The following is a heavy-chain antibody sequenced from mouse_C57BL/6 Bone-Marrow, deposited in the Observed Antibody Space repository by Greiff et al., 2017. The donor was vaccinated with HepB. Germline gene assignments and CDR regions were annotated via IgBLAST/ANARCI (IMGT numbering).Heavy chain of an antibody. Sequence: DVMLVESGGGLVKPGGSLKLSCAASGFTFSSYAMSWVRQTPEKRLEWVATISDGGSYTYYPHNVKGRFTISRDKAKNNLYLQMNHLKSEDTAMYDCARDRYYYAMDYWGQGTSVTVSS. CDR3: ARDRYYYAMDY. CDR2: ISDGGSYT. J-gene: IGHJ4*01. V-gene: IGHV5-4*01. CDR1: GFTFSSYA.